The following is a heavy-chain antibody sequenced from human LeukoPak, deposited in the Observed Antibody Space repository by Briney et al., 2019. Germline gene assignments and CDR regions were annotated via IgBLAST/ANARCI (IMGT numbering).Heavy chain of an antibody. CDR2: ITPDDGHG. J-gene: IGHJ4*02. CDR3: ARDPDNIAAAGTGDY. CDR1: GYTFTNYD. Sequence: ASVKVSCKASGYTFTNYDINWVRQAPGQGLEWMGWITPDDGHGGYAQNFQGRVTITRDTSISTAYMELRSLRSDDTAVYYCARDPDNIAAAGTGDYWGQGTLVTVSS. D-gene: IGHD6-13*01. V-gene: IGHV1-8*03.